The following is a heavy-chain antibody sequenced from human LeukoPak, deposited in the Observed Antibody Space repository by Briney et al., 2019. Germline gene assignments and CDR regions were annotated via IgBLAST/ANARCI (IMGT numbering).Heavy chain of an antibody. V-gene: IGHV4-61*02. Sequence: SQTLSLTCTVAGGSISSGSYYWNWIRQPAGKGLEWIGRIYTSGSTNYNPSLKSRVTISVDTSKNQFSLKLSSVTAADTAVYYCARAGWGYYFDYWGQGTLVTVSS. CDR3: ARAGWGYYFDY. D-gene: IGHD7-27*01. J-gene: IGHJ4*02. CDR1: GGSISSGSYY. CDR2: IYTSGST.